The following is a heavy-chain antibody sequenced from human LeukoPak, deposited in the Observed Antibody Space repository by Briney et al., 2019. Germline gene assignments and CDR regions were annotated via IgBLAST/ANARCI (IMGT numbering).Heavy chain of an antibody. CDR3: AKDERSSGYFLDY. J-gene: IGHJ4*02. CDR2: ISGSGATI. V-gene: IGHV3-23*01. Sequence: TGGSLRLSCAASGFTFSSYAMSWVRQAPGKGLEWVSLISGSGATIYYADSLKGRFTISRDNFKNTLYLQMNSLRAEDTAVYYCAKDERSSGYFLDYWGQGTLVTVSS. D-gene: IGHD3-22*01. CDR1: GFTFSSYA.